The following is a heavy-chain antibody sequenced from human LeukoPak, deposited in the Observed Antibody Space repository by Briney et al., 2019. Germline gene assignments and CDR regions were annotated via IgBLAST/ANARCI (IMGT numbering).Heavy chain of an antibody. D-gene: IGHD3-16*01. CDR2: IYYSGST. CDR1: GGYISSYY. J-gene: IGHJ4*02. CDR3: ARGGGRGRLSHVG. Sequence: TSETLSLTCTVSGGYISSYYWSWIRQPPGKGLEWIGYIYYSGSTNYNPSLKSRVTISVDTSKNQFSLKLSSVTAADTAVYYCARGGGRGRLSHVGWGQGTLVTVSS. V-gene: IGHV4-59*01.